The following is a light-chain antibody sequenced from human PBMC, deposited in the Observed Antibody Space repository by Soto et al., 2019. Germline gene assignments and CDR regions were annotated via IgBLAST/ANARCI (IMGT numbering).Light chain of an antibody. CDR3: SSYTSSTNYV. V-gene: IGLV2-14*01. CDR2: EVS. Sequence: QSVLTQPASVSGSPGQSITISCTGTSSDISIYNYVSWYQQHPGKAPKLIIYEVSNRPSGISNRFSGAKSGNTASLTISGLQVEDDADYYCSSYTSSTNYVSGAGTKVTVL. J-gene: IGLJ1*01. CDR1: SSDISIYNY.